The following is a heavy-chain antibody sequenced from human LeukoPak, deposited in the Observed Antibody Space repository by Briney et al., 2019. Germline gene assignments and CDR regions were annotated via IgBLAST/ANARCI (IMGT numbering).Heavy chain of an antibody. D-gene: IGHD3/OR15-3a*01. J-gene: IGHJ4*02. Sequence: SETLSLTCAVYGGSFSGYYWSWIRQPPGKGLEWIGSIYYSGNTYYNASLKSQVSISIDTSKNQFSLRLTSVTAADTAGYYCARQTGSGLFILPGGQGTLVTVSS. CDR2: IYYSGNT. CDR3: ARQTGSGLFILP. CDR1: GGSFSGYY. V-gene: IGHV4-34*01.